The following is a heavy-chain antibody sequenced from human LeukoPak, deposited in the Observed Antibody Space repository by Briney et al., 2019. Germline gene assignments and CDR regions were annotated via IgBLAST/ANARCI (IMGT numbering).Heavy chain of an antibody. D-gene: IGHD7-27*01. J-gene: IGHJ4*02. CDR2: ITSRGVP. CDR3: VKDHGGTGKTN. CDR1: GFTFSGYT. V-gene: IGHV3-23*01. Sequence: GGSLRLSCAASGFTFSGYTMTWVRQAPGKGLEWVSAITSRGVPYYTDSVKGRFTISRDIAKNTMYLQMNSLGPEDTALYYCVKDHGGTGKTNWGQGTLVTVSS.